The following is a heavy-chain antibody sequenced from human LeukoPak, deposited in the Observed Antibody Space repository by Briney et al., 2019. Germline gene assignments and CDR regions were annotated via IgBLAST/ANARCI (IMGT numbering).Heavy chain of an antibody. CDR3: AREITVFGVVPVSGYYYMDV. Sequence: ASVKVSCKASGYTFTSYGISWVRQAPGQGLEWMGWISAYNGNTNYARKLQGRVTMTTDTSTSTAYMELRSLRSDDTAVYYCAREITVFGVVPVSGYYYMDVWGKGTTVTVSS. CDR1: GYTFTSYG. CDR2: ISAYNGNT. V-gene: IGHV1-18*01. J-gene: IGHJ6*03. D-gene: IGHD3-3*01.